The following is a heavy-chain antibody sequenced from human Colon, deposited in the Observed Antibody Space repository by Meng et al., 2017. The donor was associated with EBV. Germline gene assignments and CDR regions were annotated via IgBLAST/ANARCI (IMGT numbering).Heavy chain of an antibody. CDR2: IYYSGST. Sequence: QVQLQESGPGLVKPSEPLSLPCTVSGGSISSYYWSWIRQPPGKGLEWIGYIYYSGSTNYNPSLKSRVTISVDTSKNQFSLKLSSVTAADTAVYYCARGFQYYDLIGWFDLWGQGPLVTVSS. V-gene: IGHV4-59*01. D-gene: IGHD3-3*01. J-gene: IGHJ5*02. CDR3: ARGFQYYDLIGWFDL. CDR1: GGSISSYY.